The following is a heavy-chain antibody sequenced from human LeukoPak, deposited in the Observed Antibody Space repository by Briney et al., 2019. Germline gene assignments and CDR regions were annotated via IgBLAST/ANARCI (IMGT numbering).Heavy chain of an antibody. V-gene: IGHV4-34*01. J-gene: IGHJ5*02. Sequence: PGGSLRFSCAASGFTFSDSYMSWIRQPPGKGLEWIGEINHSGSTNYNPSLKSRVTISVDTSKNQFSLKLSSVTAADTAVYYCASPITMMANWFDPWGQGTLVTVSS. CDR1: GFTFSDSY. CDR2: INHSGST. D-gene: IGHD3-22*01. CDR3: ASPITMMANWFDP.